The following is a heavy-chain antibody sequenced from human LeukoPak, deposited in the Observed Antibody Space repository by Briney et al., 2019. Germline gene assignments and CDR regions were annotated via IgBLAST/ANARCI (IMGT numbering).Heavy chain of an antibody. CDR2: ISLTGLT. CDR1: GGSISNTNW. D-gene: IGHD2-8*01. J-gene: IGHJ4*02. CDR3: SRENGAFSPFGY. Sequence: SETLSLTCGVSGGSISNTNWWSWVRQPAGQGLEWIGEISLTGLTHYNPSLESRVTVSLDKSKNQLSLNLTSVTAADTAVYYCSRENGAFSPFGYWGQGTLVTVLS. V-gene: IGHV4-4*02.